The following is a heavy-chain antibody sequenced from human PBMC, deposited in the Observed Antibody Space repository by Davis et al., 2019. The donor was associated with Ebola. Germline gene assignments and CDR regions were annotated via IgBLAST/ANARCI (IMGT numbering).Heavy chain of an antibody. D-gene: IGHD2-15*01. CDR1: GYSISSGYY. Sequence: PSETLSLTCTVSGYSISSGYYWGWIRQPPGKGLEWIGSIYHSGSTYYNPSLKSRVTISVDTSKNQFSLKLSSVTAADTAVYYCARDEASGDCSGGSCDWFAFDIWGQGTMVTVSS. J-gene: IGHJ3*02. V-gene: IGHV4-38-2*02. CDR2: IYHSGST. CDR3: ARDEASGDCSGGSCDWFAFDI.